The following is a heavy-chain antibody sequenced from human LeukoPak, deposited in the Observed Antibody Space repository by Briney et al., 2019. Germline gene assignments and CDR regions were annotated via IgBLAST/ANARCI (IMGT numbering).Heavy chain of an antibody. CDR1: GYTFSSYD. CDR2: MNPNSGNT. V-gene: IGHV1-8*01. CDR3: ARIYYRRSDYHYYYMDV. J-gene: IGHJ6*03. D-gene: IGHD3-10*01. Sequence: ASVKVSCKASGYTFSSYDINWVRQAAGLGLEWVGWMNPNSGNTGSALKVQGRVSITMNTSMSTYYLELSSLSSEDTAVYYCARIYYRRSDYHYYYMDVWGEGTTVSVSS.